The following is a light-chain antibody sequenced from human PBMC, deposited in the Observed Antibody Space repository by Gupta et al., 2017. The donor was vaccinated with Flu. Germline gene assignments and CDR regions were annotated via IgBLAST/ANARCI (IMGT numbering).Light chain of an antibody. CDR3: QQDCNIPHT. CDR1: QSLLYGSNNKNY. CDR2: WAS. J-gene: IGKJ1*01. V-gene: IGKV4-1*01. Sequence: DIVMTQSPDSLSVSLGERATIKCKSSQSLLYGSNNKNYLSWFQQKPGQPPKLLIYWASTRESGVPDRFSGSGSGTDFTLTISSLRAEDVAVYYCQQDCNIPHTFGQGTKVEIK.